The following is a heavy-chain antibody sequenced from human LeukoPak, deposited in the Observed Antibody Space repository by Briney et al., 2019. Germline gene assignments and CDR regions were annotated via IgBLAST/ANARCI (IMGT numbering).Heavy chain of an antibody. CDR2: VSRSGNT. CDR1: GGSFTGYY. J-gene: IGHJ5*02. Sequence: PSETLSLTCAVYGGSFTGYYWNWIRQPPGRGLEWIGKVSRSGNTSYNPSLKSRVTISVDTSKNQFSLKLSSATAADTAVYYCARGGPSELDPWGQGTLVTVSS. D-gene: IGHD1-14*01. V-gene: IGHV4-34*01. CDR3: ARGGPSELDP.